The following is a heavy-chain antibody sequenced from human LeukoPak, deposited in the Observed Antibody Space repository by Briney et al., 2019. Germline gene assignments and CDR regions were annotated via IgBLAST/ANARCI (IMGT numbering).Heavy chain of an antibody. Sequence: PGGSLRLSCAASGFTFDDYGMSWVRQTPGKGLEWVASITSSSSYVFYADSVKGRFTISRDNAKKSVYLQMNTLRAEDTAVYYCARATDYGDSISSLYYYFDLWGRGTLVTVSS. J-gene: IGHJ4*02. CDR2: ITSSSSYV. CDR1: GFTFDDYG. CDR3: ARATDYGDSISSLYYYFDL. D-gene: IGHD4-17*01. V-gene: IGHV3-21*01.